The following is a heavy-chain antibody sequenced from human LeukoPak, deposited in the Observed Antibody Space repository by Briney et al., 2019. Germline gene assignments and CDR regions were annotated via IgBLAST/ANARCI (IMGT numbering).Heavy chain of an antibody. CDR3: ARGYSSGYYAPFFDY. CDR1: GSTFSSYA. V-gene: IGHV3-23*01. J-gene: IGHJ4*02. Sequence: GGSLRLSCAASGSTFSSYAMSWVRQAPGRGLEWVSAISGGTTYYADSVKGRFTISRDNAKNSLYLQMNSLRAEDTAVYYCARGYSSGYYAPFFDYWGQGTLVTVSS. CDR2: ISGGTT. D-gene: IGHD3-22*01.